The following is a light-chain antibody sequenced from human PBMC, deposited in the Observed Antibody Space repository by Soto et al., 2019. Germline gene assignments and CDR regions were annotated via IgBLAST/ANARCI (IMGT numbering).Light chain of an antibody. Sequence: DIQMTQSPSTLSASVGDRVTITCRASRSISSWLAWYQQKPGKAPKLLIYKASSLESGVPSRFSGSGSGTEFTLTISSLQPDDFATYYCQQYNSPWTFGQGTKVDIK. CDR3: QQYNSPWT. CDR1: RSISSW. CDR2: KAS. J-gene: IGKJ1*01. V-gene: IGKV1-5*03.